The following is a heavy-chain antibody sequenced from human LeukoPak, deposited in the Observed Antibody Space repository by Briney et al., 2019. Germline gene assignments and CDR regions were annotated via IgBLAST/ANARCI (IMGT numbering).Heavy chain of an antibody. CDR3: VRGGSRLIGAFDI. CDR2: IKQHGNER. Sequence: PGGSLRLSCAASGFTFGSYWMNWVRQAPGKGLEWVANIKQHGNERYYVDSAKGRFTISRDNAKNSLFLQMNSLRAEDTAVYYCVRGGSRLIGAFDIWGQGTMVTVSS. V-gene: IGHV3-7*01. D-gene: IGHD1-26*01. CDR1: GFTFGSYW. J-gene: IGHJ3*02.